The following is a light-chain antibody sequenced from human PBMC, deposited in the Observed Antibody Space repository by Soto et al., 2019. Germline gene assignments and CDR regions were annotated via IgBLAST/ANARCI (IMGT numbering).Light chain of an antibody. V-gene: IGKV1-27*01. J-gene: IGKJ4*01. CDR2: AAS. CDR1: QGISNY. CDR3: QKYNSAALT. Sequence: DIQMTQSPSSLSASVGDRVTITCRAAQGISNYLAWYQQKPGKVPNLLIYAASTLRSGVTSRVSCSRSGTDFTLTISSLQPEDVSTYYCQKYNSAALTFGGATKVEIK.